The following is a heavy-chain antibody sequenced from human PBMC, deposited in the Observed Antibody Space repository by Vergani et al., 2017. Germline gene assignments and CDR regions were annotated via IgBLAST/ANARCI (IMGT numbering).Heavy chain of an antibody. J-gene: IGHJ4*02. D-gene: IGHD6-19*01. V-gene: IGHV3-30*01. CDR1: GFTFSSYA. Sequence: VQLVESGGGLVQPGGSLRLSCAASGFTFSSYAMHWVRQAPGKGLEWVAVISYDGSNKYYADSVKGRFTISRDNSKNTLYLQMNSLRAEDTAVYYCARDLAGEDDHHYFDYWGQGTLVTVSS. CDR3: ARDLAGEDDHHYFDY. CDR2: ISYDGSNK.